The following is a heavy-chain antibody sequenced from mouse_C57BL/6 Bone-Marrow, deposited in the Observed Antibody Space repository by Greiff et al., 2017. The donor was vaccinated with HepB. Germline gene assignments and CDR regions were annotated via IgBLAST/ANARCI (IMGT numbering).Heavy chain of an antibody. CDR2: IRKKANNHAT. Sequence: EVKLLESGGGLVQPGGSMKLSCAASGFTFSDAWMDWVRQSPEKGLEWVAEIRKKANNHATYYAESVKGRFTISRDDSKSSVYLQMNSLRAEDTGIYYCTRPLTSHFDYWGQGTTLTVSS. D-gene: IGHD5-1*01. CDR3: TRPLTSHFDY. J-gene: IGHJ2*01. CDR1: GFTFSDAW. V-gene: IGHV6-6*01.